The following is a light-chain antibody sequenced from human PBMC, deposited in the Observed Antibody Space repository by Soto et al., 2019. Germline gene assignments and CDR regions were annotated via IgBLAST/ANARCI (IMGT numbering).Light chain of an antibody. V-gene: IGLV2-14*03. CDR2: DVS. CDR3: FSYTSSTAYV. CDR1: SSDVGGYIY. J-gene: IGLJ1*01. Sequence: QSVLTQPASVSGSPGQSITISCTGSSSDVGGYIYVSWYQQHPGKAPKLLIYDVSNRPSGVSNRFSASKSGNTAYLTISGLQAEGEADYYCFSYTSSTAYVFGTGTKVTIL.